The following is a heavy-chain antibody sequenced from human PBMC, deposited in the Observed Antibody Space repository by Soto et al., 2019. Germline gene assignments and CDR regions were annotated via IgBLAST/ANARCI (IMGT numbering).Heavy chain of an antibody. CDR2: IHWYDDN. CDR3: THRLVGSGQGY. J-gene: IGHJ4*02. CDR1: GFSLTTGRVG. Sequence: QITLEETGPTLVKPTQTLTLTCTFSGFSLTTGRVGVGWIRQPPGKALEWLAVIHWYDDNHYSPSLKSRLTTTKDTSKTQVVLTLTNMDPVDTATYYCTHRLVGSGQGYWGQGTLVTVSS. V-gene: IGHV2-5*01. D-gene: IGHD2-15*01.